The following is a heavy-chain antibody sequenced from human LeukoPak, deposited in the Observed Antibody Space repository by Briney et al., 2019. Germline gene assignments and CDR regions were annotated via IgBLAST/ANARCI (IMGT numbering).Heavy chain of an antibody. J-gene: IGHJ4*02. Sequence: GASVKVSCKASGYTFTGYYMHWVRQAPGQGLEWMGWINPNSGGTNYAQKFQGWVTMTRDTSISTAYMELSRLRSEDTAVYYCARSGRYYYGSGHKSGDPDYWGQGTLVTVSS. CDR2: INPNSGGT. D-gene: IGHD3-10*01. CDR1: GYTFTGYY. V-gene: IGHV1-2*04. CDR3: ARSGRYYYGSGHKSGDPDY.